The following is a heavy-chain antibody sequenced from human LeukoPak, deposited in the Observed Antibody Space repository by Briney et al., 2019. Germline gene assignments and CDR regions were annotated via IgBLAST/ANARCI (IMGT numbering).Heavy chain of an antibody. Sequence: PSETLSLTCTVSGGSISSYYWSWIRQPPGKGLEWIGYIYYSGSTYYNPSLKSRVTISVDTSKNQFSLKLSSVTAADTAVYYCARGYDILTGPTSFDYWGQGTLVTVSS. CDR3: ARGYDILTGPTSFDY. J-gene: IGHJ4*02. V-gene: IGHV4-59*12. D-gene: IGHD3-9*01. CDR2: IYYSGST. CDR1: GGSISSYY.